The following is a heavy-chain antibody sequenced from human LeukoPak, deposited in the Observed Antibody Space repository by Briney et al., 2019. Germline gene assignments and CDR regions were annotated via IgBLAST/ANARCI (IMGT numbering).Heavy chain of an antibody. Sequence: PGGSLRLSCAASGFTFSSYEMHWVRQAPGKGLEWVAVISYDGSNKYYADSVKGRFTISRDNSKNTLYLQMNSLRAEDTAVYYCAKDRLPGRSSGLDPWGQGTLVTVSS. D-gene: IGHD3-22*01. CDR3: AKDRLPGRSSGLDP. CDR2: ISYDGSNK. CDR1: GFTFSSYE. J-gene: IGHJ5*02. V-gene: IGHV3-30*18.